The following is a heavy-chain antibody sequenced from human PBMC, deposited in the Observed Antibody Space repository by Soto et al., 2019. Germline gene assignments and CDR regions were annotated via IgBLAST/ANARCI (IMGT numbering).Heavy chain of an antibody. D-gene: IGHD2-15*01. CDR3: ARVWGYCSGGSCYSWFDP. Sequence: ALVKVFCKASGYTFTSYAMHWVRQAPGQRLEWMGWINAGNGNTKYSQKFQGRVTITRDTSASTAYMELSSLRSEDTAVYYCARVWGYCSGGSCYSWFDPWGQGTLVTVSS. CDR2: INAGNGNT. V-gene: IGHV1-3*01. CDR1: GYTFTSYA. J-gene: IGHJ5*02.